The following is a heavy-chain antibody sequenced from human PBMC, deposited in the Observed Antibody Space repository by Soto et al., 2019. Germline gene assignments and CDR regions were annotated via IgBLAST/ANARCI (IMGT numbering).Heavy chain of an antibody. CDR3: ARGRQLRGEMEV. CDR2: IAPMSGTA. V-gene: IGHV1-69*08. CDR1: GDTFSMNS. J-gene: IGHJ6*03. Sequence: QVHLVQSGAEVKKPGASVRVSCKAPGDTFSMNSINWVRQAPGQGPEWMRRIAPMSGTAEYADKFQCRVTSSADTYTNSFHVEVSSLISDDTAEDYSARGRQLRGEMEVWGKWTSVTVSS. D-gene: IGHD3-10*01.